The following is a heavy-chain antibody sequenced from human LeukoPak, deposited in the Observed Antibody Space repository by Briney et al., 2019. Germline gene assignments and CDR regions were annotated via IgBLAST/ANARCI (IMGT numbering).Heavy chain of an antibody. J-gene: IGHJ6*02. V-gene: IGHV4-34*01. Sequence: SETLSLTCAVYGGSFSGYYWSWIRQPPGKGLEWIGEINHSGNTNYNPSLNSRVSISLEKSKNQFSLELRSVTAADTAVYYCARGRVAKIVVVHSFQYGMDVWGQGTTVTVSS. CDR3: ARGRVAKIVVVHSFQYGMDV. CDR1: GGSFSGYY. CDR2: INHSGNT. D-gene: IGHD3-22*01.